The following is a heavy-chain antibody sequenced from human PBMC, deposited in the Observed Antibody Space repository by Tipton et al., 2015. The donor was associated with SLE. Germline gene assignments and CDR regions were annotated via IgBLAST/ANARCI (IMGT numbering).Heavy chain of an antibody. D-gene: IGHD4-17*01. CDR1: GGSISSYY. Sequence: TLSLTCTVSGGSISSYYWSWIRQPPGKGLEWIGYIYHSGSTNYNQSLKSRVTISVDKSKNKFSLELSSVTAADTAVYYCARLTTANYYYYGMDVWGQGTTVTVSS. V-gene: IGHV4-59*12. J-gene: IGHJ6*02. CDR2: IYHSGST. CDR3: ARLTTANYYYYGMDV.